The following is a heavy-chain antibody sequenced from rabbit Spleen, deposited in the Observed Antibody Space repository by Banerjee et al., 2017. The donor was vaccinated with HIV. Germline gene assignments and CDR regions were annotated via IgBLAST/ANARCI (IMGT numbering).Heavy chain of an antibody. J-gene: IGHJ6*01. CDR3: ARRDEFSALSDL. CDR1: GFDLSSYYD. D-gene: IGHD1-1*01. V-gene: IGHV1S40*01. Sequence: QSLVESGGGLVQPEGSLTLTCKASGFDLSSYYDMCWVRQAPGKGLEWIACIYAGSSDNTYHASWAKGRFTISKTSSTTVTLQMTSLTAADTATYFCARRDEFSALSDLWGQGTLVTVS. CDR2: IYAGSSDNT.